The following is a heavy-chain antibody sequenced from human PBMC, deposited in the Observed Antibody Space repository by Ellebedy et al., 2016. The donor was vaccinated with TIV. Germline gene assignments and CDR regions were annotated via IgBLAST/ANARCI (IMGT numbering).Heavy chain of an antibody. J-gene: IGHJ1*01. Sequence: MPGGSLRLSCTVSGGSISSSSYYWGWIRQPPGKGLEWIGSIYYSGSTYYNPSLKSRVTISVDTSKNQFSLKLSSVTAADTAVYYCARTPSPLDYGGKTHFQHWGQGTLVTVSS. CDR3: ARTPSPLDYGGKTHFQH. CDR1: GGSISSSSYY. D-gene: IGHD4-23*01. V-gene: IGHV4-39*01. CDR2: IYYSGST.